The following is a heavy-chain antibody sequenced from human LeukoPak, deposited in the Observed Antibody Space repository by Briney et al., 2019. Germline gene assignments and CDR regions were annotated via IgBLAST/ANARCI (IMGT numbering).Heavy chain of an antibody. J-gene: IGHJ4*02. CDR2: INPKSGGT. CDR1: GYTFTGYC. Sequence: ASVKVSCKASGYTFTGYCMHWVRQAPGQGLEWMGWINPKSGGTNYAQKFQGRVTMTRDTSISTAYMELNRLRSDDTAVYYCARVGNSGNYYFDYWGQGTLVTVSS. CDR3: ARVGNSGNYYFDY. V-gene: IGHV1-2*02. D-gene: IGHD1-26*01.